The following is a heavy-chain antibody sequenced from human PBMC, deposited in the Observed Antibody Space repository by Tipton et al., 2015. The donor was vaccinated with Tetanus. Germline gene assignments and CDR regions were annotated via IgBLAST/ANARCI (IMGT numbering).Heavy chain of an antibody. J-gene: IGHJ4*01. Sequence: TLSPTCTVSGGSVSRGSYYWSWLRLPPGKGLEWIGYIYFSGHTKYNPSLNSRVTMSVDTSKNQFSLKLSSVTAADSALYFCGRGTDAYKSGNYWGQGTLVTVSS. V-gene: IGHV4-61*01. CDR2: IYFSGHT. D-gene: IGHD5-24*01. CDR1: GGSVSRGSYY. CDR3: GRGTDAYKSGNY.